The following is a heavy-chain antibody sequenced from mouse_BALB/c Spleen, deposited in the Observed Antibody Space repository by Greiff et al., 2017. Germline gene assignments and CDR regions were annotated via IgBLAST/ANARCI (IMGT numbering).Heavy chain of an antibody. J-gene: IGHJ3*01. CDR2: IYPGGGYT. Sequence: VQLQQSGAELVRPGTSVKISCKASGYTFTNYWLGWVKQRPGHGLEWIGDIYPGGGYTNYNEKFKGKATLTVDESSSTAYMQLSSLTSEDSAVYCCARGDGLAYWGQGTLVTVSA. V-gene: IGHV1-63*01. CDR1: GYTFTNYW. D-gene: IGHD2-3*01. CDR3: ARGDGLAY.